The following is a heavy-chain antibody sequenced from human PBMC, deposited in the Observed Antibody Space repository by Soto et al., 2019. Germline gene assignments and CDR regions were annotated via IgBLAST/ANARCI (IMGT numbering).Heavy chain of an antibody. CDR1: GFTFSNFW. V-gene: IGHV3-7*01. J-gene: IGHJ4*02. CDR2: ISPDGGEI. CDR3: AKGPR. Sequence: LVESGGGLVQPGGSLRLSCAASGFTFSNFWMSWVRRSPEKGPEWVASISPDGGEIYYVDSVKGRFTISRDNTRNSLYLQMNSLRAEDTAVYYCAKGPRWGQGTLVTVSS.